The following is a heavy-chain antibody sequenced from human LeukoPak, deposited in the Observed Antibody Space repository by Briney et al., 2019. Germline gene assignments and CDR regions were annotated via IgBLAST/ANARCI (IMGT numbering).Heavy chain of an antibody. CDR1: GGTFSSYA. D-gene: IGHD5-12*01. J-gene: IGHJ3*02. Sequence: SVKVSCKASGGTFSSYAISWVRQAPGQGLEWMGGIMPIFGTANYAQKFQGRVTITADDSTSTAYMEMSSLRSEDTAMYYCARDLSGGYVGAFDIWGQGTMVTVSS. CDR2: IMPIFGTA. V-gene: IGHV1-69*13. CDR3: ARDLSGGYVGAFDI.